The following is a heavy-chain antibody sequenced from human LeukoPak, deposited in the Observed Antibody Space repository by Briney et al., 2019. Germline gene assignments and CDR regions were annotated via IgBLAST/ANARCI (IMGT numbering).Heavy chain of an antibody. CDR3: ARKTGSGSSGYYFPLYYYYGMDV. Sequence: GGSLRLSCAASGFTFSSYVMHWVRQAPGKGLEWVAVIWYDGSNKYYADSVKGRFTISRDNSKNTLYLQMNSLRAEDTAVYYCARKTGSGSSGYYFPLYYYYGMDVWGQGTTVTVSS. CDR1: GFTFSSYV. D-gene: IGHD3-22*01. V-gene: IGHV3-33*01. J-gene: IGHJ6*02. CDR2: IWYDGSNK.